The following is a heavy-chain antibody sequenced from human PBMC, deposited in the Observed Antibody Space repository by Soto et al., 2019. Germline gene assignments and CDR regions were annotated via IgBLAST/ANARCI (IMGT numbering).Heavy chain of an antibody. CDR3: AKDLSADTAVAEY. CDR1: GFTFDDYA. CDR2: ISWNSGSI. D-gene: IGHD2-15*01. V-gene: IGHV3-9*01. Sequence: EVQLVESGGGLVQPGRSLRLSCAASGFTFDDYAMHWVRQAPGKGLEWVSGISWNSGSIGYADSVKGRFTISRDNAKNSLYLQMNSLRAEDTALYYCAKDLSADTAVAEYWGQGTLVTVSS. J-gene: IGHJ4*02.